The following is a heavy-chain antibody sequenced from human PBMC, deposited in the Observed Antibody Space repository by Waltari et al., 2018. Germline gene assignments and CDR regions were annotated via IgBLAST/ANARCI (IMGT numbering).Heavy chain of an antibody. CDR2: IYSDGRT. J-gene: IGHJ4*02. V-gene: IGHV3-53*01. Sequence: EMQLVESGGGLIQPGGSLRLPCAASGFNVSRTYMSWVRQAPGGGLEGVSIIYSDGRTYYADSVKGRFTISRDNSKNTLYLQMNSLRAEDTAIYYCAREVYRSGGHWGQGTLVTVSS. CDR1: GFNVSRTY. CDR3: AREVYRSGGH. D-gene: IGHD6-19*01.